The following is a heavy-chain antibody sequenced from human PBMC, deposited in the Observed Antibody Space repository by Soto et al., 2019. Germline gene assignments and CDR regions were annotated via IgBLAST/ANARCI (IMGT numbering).Heavy chain of an antibody. Sequence: ASVKVSCKTSGYTFNTYGINWVRQAPGQGLELMGWISAYDGKTTYAEKFQGRVTLTTDTSTSTAYMEMRSLRSDDTAIYYCARDPHEFWTSYWFDPWGQGTPVTVSS. D-gene: IGHD3-3*01. V-gene: IGHV1-18*01. CDR3: ARDPHEFWTSYWFDP. CDR2: ISAYDGKT. CDR1: GYTFNTYG. J-gene: IGHJ5*02.